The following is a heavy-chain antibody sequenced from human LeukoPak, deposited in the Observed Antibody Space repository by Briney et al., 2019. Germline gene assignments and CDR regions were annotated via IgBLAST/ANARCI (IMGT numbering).Heavy chain of an antibody. Sequence: SETLSLTCTVSGGSISSYYWSWIRQPPGKGLEWIGYIYYSGSTNYNPSLKSRVTISVDKSKNQFSLKLSSVTAADTAVYYCARVLGSSWYWGWFDPWGQGTLVTVSS. J-gene: IGHJ5*02. V-gene: IGHV4-59*12. CDR3: ARVLGSSWYWGWFDP. CDR2: IYYSGST. D-gene: IGHD6-13*01. CDR1: GGSISSYY.